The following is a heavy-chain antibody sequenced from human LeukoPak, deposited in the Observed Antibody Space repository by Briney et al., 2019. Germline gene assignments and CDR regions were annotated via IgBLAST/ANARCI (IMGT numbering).Heavy chain of an antibody. CDR1: GGSISNTNW. D-gene: IGHD3-10*01. CDR2: IYYSGST. Sequence: SGTLSLTCGVSGGSISNTNWWTWVRQPPGKGLEWIGSIYYSGSTYYNPSLQSRVTISVDTSKNQFSLKLSSVTAADTAVFYCARQNYGSESFKDFDPWGQGTLVTVSS. V-gene: IGHV4-4*02. J-gene: IGHJ5*02. CDR3: ARQNYGSESFKDFDP.